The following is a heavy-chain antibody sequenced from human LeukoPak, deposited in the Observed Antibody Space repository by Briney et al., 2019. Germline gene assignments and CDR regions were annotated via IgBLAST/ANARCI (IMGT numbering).Heavy chain of an antibody. D-gene: IGHD3-22*01. Sequence: GGSLRLSCAASGFTFSGSTMNWVRQAPGKGLEWVSFISTSSSYIYYADSVKGRFTISRDNAKNSLYLQMNSLRAEDTAVYYCARSPRGYSFYFDYWGQGTLVTVSS. J-gene: IGHJ4*02. CDR1: GFTFSGST. CDR2: ISTSSSYI. CDR3: ARSPRGYSFYFDY. V-gene: IGHV3-21*01.